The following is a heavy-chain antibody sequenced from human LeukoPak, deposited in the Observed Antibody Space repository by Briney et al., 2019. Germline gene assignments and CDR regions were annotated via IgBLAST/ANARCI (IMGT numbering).Heavy chain of an antibody. CDR2: ISYDGSNK. J-gene: IGHJ3*02. CDR3: ARKSYLERPRAFDI. V-gene: IGHV3-30-3*01. CDR1: GLTSRSFA. D-gene: IGHD1-1*01. Sequence: GGSLRLSGAPSGLTSRSFAMHWAGKAPARGREGVAVISYDGSNKYYADSVKGRFTISRDNSKNTLYLQMNSLRAEDTAVYYCARKSYLERPRAFDIWGQGTMVTVSS.